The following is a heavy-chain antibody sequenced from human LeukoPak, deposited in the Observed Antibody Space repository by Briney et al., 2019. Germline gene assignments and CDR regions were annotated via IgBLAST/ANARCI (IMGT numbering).Heavy chain of an antibody. V-gene: IGHV1-3*01. D-gene: IGHD1-26*01. CDR2: ISAGNGNT. CDR3: ARDSGSGNNDY. J-gene: IGHJ4*02. Sequence: GASVKVSCKASGYSFTSYAIHWVRQAPGQGLEWMGWISAGNGNTKYSQNFHGRVTFISNTSATTAFMELSSLRSEDAAVDYCARDSGSGNNDYWGQGTLVTVSS. CDR1: GYSFTSYA.